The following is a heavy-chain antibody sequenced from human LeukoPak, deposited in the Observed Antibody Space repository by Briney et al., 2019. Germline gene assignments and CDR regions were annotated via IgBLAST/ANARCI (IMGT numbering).Heavy chain of an antibody. CDR3: ASNSYDSSGYYYS. V-gene: IGHV3-21*01. D-gene: IGHD3-22*01. CDR2: ISSSSSYI. CDR1: GFTFSSYS. J-gene: IGHJ4*02. Sequence: PGGSLRPSCAASGFTFSSYSMNWVRQAPGKGLEWVSSISSSSSYIYYADSVKGRFTISRDNAKNSLYLQMNSLRAEDTAVYYCASNSYDSSGYYYSWGQGTLVTVSS.